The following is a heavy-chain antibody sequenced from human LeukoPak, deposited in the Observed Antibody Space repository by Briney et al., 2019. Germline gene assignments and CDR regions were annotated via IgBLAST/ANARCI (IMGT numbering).Heavy chain of an antibody. CDR3: ARETYDSSGSLDY. CDR2: ISSSSSYI. D-gene: IGHD3-22*01. Sequence: GGSLRLSCAASGFIFSSFVMNWVRQAPGKRLEWVSSISSSSSYIYYADSVKGRFTISRDNAKHSLYLQMNTLRAEDTALYYCARETYDSSGSLDYWGQGTLVTVSS. J-gene: IGHJ4*02. CDR1: GFIFSSFV. V-gene: IGHV3-21*01.